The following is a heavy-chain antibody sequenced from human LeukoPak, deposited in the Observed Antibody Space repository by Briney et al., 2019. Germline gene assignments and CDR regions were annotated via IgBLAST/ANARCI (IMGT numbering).Heavy chain of an antibody. J-gene: IGHJ5*02. CDR1: GGSISSSNW. CDR3: ARVYSSSYCFDP. Sequence: SETLSLTCTVSGGSISSSNWWSWVRQPPGKGLEWIGEIYHSGSTNYNPSLKSRVTISVDKSKNQFSLKLSSVTAADTAVYYCARVYSSSYCFDPWGQGTLVTVSS. V-gene: IGHV4-4*02. CDR2: IYHSGST. D-gene: IGHD6-6*01.